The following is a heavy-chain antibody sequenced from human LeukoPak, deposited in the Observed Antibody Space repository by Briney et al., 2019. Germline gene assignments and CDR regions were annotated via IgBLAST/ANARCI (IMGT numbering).Heavy chain of an antibody. J-gene: IGHJ4*02. CDR2: ISGSGGST. Sequence: GGSLRLSCAASGFTFSSYAMSWVRQAPGKGLEGVSAISGSGGSTYYADSVKGRFTISRDNSKNTLYLQINSLRADDTAVYYCAKRISYYFDYWGQGTLVTVSS. V-gene: IGHV3-23*01. CDR1: GFTFSSYA. CDR3: AKRISYYFDY.